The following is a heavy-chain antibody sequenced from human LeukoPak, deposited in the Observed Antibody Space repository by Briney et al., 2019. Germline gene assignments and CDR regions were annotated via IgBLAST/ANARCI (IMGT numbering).Heavy chain of an antibody. CDR1: VYTFTYFG. CDR3: TRDLGQVVAGTAFAM. J-gene: IGHJ3*02. CDR2: ITPYKGNT. Sequence: GSSVKVSCKTSVYTFTYFGINWVRHAPGQGLEWLGWITPYKGNTNHLQNLQGRITMTTDTSTSTAYLELRSLTSDHTAVYYCTRDLGQVVAGTAFAMWGQGTMVIVSS. V-gene: IGHV1-18*01. D-gene: IGHD6-19*01.